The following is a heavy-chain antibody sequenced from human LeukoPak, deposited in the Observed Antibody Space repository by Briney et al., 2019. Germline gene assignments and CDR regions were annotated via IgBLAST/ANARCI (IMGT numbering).Heavy chain of an antibody. CDR2: IYYSGST. Sequence: SETLSLTCSVSGGSISTYYWTWIRQPPGKGLEWIGYIYYSGSTNYNPSLKSRVTISVDTSKNQFSPKLSSVTAADTAVYYCARGGRAVAGIGYWGQGTLVTVSS. J-gene: IGHJ4*02. CDR3: ARGGRAVAGIGY. V-gene: IGHV4-59*01. D-gene: IGHD6-19*01. CDR1: GGSISTYY.